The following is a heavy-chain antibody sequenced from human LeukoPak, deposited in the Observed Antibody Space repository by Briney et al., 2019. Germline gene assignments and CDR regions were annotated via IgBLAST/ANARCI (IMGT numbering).Heavy chain of an antibody. V-gene: IGHV3-21*01. CDR1: GFTFSSYA. CDR3: WASSAYSFDY. D-gene: IGHD3-22*01. J-gene: IGHJ4*02. Sequence: GGSLRLSCAASGFTFSSYAMSWVRQAPGGGLEWVSSISDNSRYIYYADSLKGRFTISRDNAKNSLYLHMNSLRAEDTAVYYCWASSAYSFDYWGQGTLVTVSS. CDR2: ISDNSRYI.